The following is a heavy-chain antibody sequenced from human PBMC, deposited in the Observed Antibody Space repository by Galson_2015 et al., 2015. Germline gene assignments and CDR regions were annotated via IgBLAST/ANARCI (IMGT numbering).Heavy chain of an antibody. D-gene: IGHD2-15*01. CDR3: AKARRFTTPGTLIVVYYFDY. Sequence: SLRLSCAASGFTFSSYAMSWVRQAPGKGLEWVSAISGSGGSTYYADSVKGRFTISRDNSKNTLYLQMNSLRAEDTAVYYCAKARRFTTPGTLIVVYYFDYWGQGTLVTVSS. V-gene: IGHV3-23*01. CDR1: GFTFSSYA. J-gene: IGHJ4*02. CDR2: ISGSGGST.